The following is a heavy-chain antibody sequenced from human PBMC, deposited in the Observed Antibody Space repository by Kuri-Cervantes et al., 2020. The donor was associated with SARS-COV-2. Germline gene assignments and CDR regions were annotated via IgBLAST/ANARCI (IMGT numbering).Heavy chain of an antibody. D-gene: IGHD5-18*01. V-gene: IGHV3-7*03. CDR2: IEQRGNEK. CDR3: ARESRYVYGEFDF. Sequence: GESLKISCAASGFIFSSYWMSWVRQVPGKGLEWVANIEQRGNEKYYVDSVKGRFTISRDNAQNSLYLEMNSLRGEDTAVYYCARESRYVYGEFDFWGQGTLVTVSS. J-gene: IGHJ4*02. CDR1: GFIFSSYW.